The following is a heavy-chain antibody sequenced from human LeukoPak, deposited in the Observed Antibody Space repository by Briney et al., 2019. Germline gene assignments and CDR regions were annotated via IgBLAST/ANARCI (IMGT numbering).Heavy chain of an antibody. D-gene: IGHD2-15*01. V-gene: IGHV1-24*01. CDR3: ARDRGVDYCSGGSCSHYYYYMDV. J-gene: IGHJ6*03. CDR1: GYTFTSYD. CDR2: FDPEDGET. Sequence: GASVKVSCKASGYTFTSYDINWVRQAPGKGLEWMGGFDPEDGETIYAQKFQGRVTMTEDTSTDTAYMELSSLRSEDTAVYYCARDRGVDYCSGGSCSHYYYYMDVWGKGTTVTISS.